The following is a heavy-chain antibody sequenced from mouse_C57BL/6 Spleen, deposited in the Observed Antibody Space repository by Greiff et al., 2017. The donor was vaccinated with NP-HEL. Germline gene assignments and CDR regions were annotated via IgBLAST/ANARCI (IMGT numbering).Heavy chain of an antibody. CDR3: ARWVTTVVATDWYFDV. CDR1: GYTFTDYY. Sequence: VQLQQSGPELVKPGASVKISCKASGYTFTDYYMNWVKQSHGKSLEWIGDINPNNGGTSYNQKFKGKATLTVDKSSSTAYMELRSLTSEDSAVYYCARWVTTVVATDWYFDVWGTGTTVTVSS. V-gene: IGHV1-26*01. D-gene: IGHD1-1*01. CDR2: INPNNGGT. J-gene: IGHJ1*03.